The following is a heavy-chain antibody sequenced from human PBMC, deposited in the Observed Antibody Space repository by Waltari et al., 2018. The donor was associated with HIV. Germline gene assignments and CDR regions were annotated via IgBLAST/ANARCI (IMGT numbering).Heavy chain of an antibody. J-gene: IGHJ4*02. CDR2: IKPDGSET. CDR3: AREYFYESSGYYYRSTFDY. V-gene: IGHV3-7*01. CDR1: GFTFRSHW. Sequence: EVQLVESGGGLVQPGESLRLSCAASGFTFRSHWMSAVRQAPGKGLEWVANIKPDGSETYYVDSVKGRFTISRDNAKTSLYLQMNSLRAEDTAVYFCAREYFYESSGYYYRSTFDYWGQGTLVTVSS. D-gene: IGHD3-22*01.